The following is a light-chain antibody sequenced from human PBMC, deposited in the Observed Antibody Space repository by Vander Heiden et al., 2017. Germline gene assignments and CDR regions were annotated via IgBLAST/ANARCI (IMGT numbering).Light chain of an antibody. Sequence: DTVLTQSPGTLSLSPVERATLSCRASQSVRSSYLAWYQQRPGQAPRLLIYGTSSRATGIPDRFSGSGSGTDFTLTISRLEPEDFAVYYCQHYGGSPRYTFGQGTKLEIK. CDR1: QSVRSSY. CDR2: GTS. CDR3: QHYGGSPRYT. J-gene: IGKJ2*01. V-gene: IGKV3-20*01.